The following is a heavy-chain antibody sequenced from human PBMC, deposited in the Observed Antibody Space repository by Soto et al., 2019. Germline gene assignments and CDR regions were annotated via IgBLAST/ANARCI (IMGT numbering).Heavy chain of an antibody. Sequence: SETLSLTCAVYGGSFSGYYWSWIRQPPGKGLEWIGEINHSGSTNYNPSLKSRVTISVDTSKNQFSLKLSSVTAADTAVYYCARHWPYYYGSGSYFRGDFDYWGQGTLVTVSS. J-gene: IGHJ4*02. CDR1: GGSFSGYY. CDR3: ARHWPYYYGSGSYFRGDFDY. V-gene: IGHV4-34*01. D-gene: IGHD3-10*01. CDR2: INHSGST.